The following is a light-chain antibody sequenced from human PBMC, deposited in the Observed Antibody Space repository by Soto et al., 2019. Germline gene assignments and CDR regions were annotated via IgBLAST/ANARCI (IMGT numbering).Light chain of an antibody. CDR2: EVS. Sequence: QSALTQPASVSGSPGQSITISCTGTSSDVGTYNYVSWYQQHPGKAPKLMIYEVSNRPSGVSNRFSGSKFGNTASLTISGLQAEDEADYYCSSYTSSSTPVFGTGTKLTVL. CDR1: SSDVGTYNY. V-gene: IGLV2-14*01. CDR3: SSYTSSSTPV. J-gene: IGLJ1*01.